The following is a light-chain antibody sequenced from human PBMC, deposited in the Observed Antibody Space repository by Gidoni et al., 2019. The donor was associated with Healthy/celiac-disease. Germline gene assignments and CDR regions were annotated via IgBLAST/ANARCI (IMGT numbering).Light chain of an antibody. J-gene: IGLJ1*01. CDR2: EVS. V-gene: IGLV2-14*01. CDR3: SSYTSSSTPYV. CDR1: SSDVGGYNY. Sequence: QSALPQPASVSGSPGQSITIPCTGTSSDVGGYNYVSWYQQPPGKAPKLMIYEVSNRPSGVSNRCSGSKSGNTASLTISGLQAEDEADYYCSSYTSSSTPYVFGTGTKVTVL.